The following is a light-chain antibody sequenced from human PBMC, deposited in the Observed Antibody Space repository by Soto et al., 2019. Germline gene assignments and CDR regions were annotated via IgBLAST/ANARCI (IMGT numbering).Light chain of an antibody. CDR2: VSA. CDR1: QSLLHTDGYDY. Sequence: DIVMTQSPLSLAVTPGEPASISCRSSQSLLHTDGYDYLDWFLQKPGQSPQLLIYVSAYRASGVPDRFSGSGSGTDFTLRISKAEAEDVGVYYCMQSLQTPRTFGQGTKVEI. V-gene: IGKV2-28*01. J-gene: IGKJ1*01. CDR3: MQSLQTPRT.